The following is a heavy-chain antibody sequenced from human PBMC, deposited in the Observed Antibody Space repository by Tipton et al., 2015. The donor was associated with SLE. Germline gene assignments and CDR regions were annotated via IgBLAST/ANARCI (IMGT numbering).Heavy chain of an antibody. D-gene: IGHD2/OR15-2a*01. J-gene: IGHJ2*01. Sequence: QSGAEVKEPGASVRVSCRASGFTFSDNYIHWVRQAPGQGLEWMGRTNPNSGGSHYSQKFQGRVTMTWDTSVSTFYMDLYFCARDSRAIKSYFDLWGRGTLIIVSS. CDR2: TNPNSGGS. V-gene: IGHV1-2*05. CDR3: FDL. CDR1: GFTFSDNY.